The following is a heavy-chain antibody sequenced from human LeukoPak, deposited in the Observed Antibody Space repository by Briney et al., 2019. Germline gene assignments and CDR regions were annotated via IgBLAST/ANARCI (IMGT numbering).Heavy chain of an antibody. J-gene: IGHJ1*01. D-gene: IGHD2-15*01. CDR3: ARYRTWYCSGGSCYSGYFQH. V-gene: IGHV4-34*01. CDR1: GGSFSGYY. CDR2: INHSGST. Sequence: SETLSLTCAVYGGSFSGYYWSWIREPPGKGLEWIGEINHSGSTNYNPSLKSRVTISVDTSKNQFSLKLSSVTAADTAVYYCARYRTWYCSGGSCYSGYFQHWGQGTVVTVSS.